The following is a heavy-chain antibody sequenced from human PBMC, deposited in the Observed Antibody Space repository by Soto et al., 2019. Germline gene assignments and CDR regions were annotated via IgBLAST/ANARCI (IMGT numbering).Heavy chain of an antibody. CDR3: XRMGPITIFGVAAPFDP. D-gene: IGHD3-3*01. Sequence: GSGPSLVNPKETLTLTCTVSGFSLSNARMGVSWIRQPPGKALEWLAHIFSNDEKSYSTSLKSRLTISKDTSKSQVVLTMTNMDPVDTATYYCXRMGPITIFGVAAPFDPWGQGTLVTVSS. CDR2: IFSNDEK. J-gene: IGHJ5*02. CDR1: GFSLSNARMG. V-gene: IGHV2-26*01.